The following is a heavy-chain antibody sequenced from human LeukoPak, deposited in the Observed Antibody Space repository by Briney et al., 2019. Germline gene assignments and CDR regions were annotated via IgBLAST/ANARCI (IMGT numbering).Heavy chain of an antibody. V-gene: IGHV1-18*01. J-gene: IGHJ3*02. CDR2: ISAYNGNT. Sequence: ASVKVSCKASGYTFTSYDINWVRQATGQGLEWMGWISAYNGNTNYAQKLQGRVTMTTDTSTSPAYMELRSLRSDDTAVYYCARDGRGSGRYDAFDIWGQGTMVTVSS. CDR3: ARDGRGSGRYDAFDI. CDR1: GYTFTSYD. D-gene: IGHD6-19*01.